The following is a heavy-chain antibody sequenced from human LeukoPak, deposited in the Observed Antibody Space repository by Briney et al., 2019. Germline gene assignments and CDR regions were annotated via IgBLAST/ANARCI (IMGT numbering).Heavy chain of an antibody. Sequence: SVKVSCKASGGTFSSYTISWVRQAPGQGLEWMGRIIPILGIANYAQKFQGRVTITADKSTSTAYMELSSLRSEDTAVYYCARDSGLLWFGEPVNDAFDIWGQGTMVTVSS. J-gene: IGHJ3*02. CDR3: ARDSGLLWFGEPVNDAFDI. V-gene: IGHV1-69*04. D-gene: IGHD3-10*01. CDR1: GGTFSSYT. CDR2: IIPILGIA.